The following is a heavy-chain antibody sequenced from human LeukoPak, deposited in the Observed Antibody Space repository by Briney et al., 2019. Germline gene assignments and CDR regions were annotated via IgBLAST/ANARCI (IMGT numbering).Heavy chain of an antibody. CDR1: GHTFTSSY. Sequence: ASVKVSYKASGHTFTSSYMHCVRQAPGQGLEWMGIINPSGGSTSYAQKFQGRVTMTRDTSTSTVYMELSSLRSEDTAVYYCARAAGYCSGGSCFYFDYWGQGTLVTVSS. V-gene: IGHV1-46*01. CDR2: INPSGGST. J-gene: IGHJ4*02. D-gene: IGHD2-15*01. CDR3: ARAAGYCSGGSCFYFDY.